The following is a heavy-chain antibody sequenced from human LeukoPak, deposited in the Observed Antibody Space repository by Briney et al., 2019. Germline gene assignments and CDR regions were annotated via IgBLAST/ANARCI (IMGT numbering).Heavy chain of an antibody. Sequence: GGSLRLSCAASGFTFSSYSMSWVRQAPGKGLEWVSYISSSSSTIYYADSVKGRFTISRDNAKNSLYLQMNSLRAEDTAVYYCARGSSEYSGSYLAGSAFDIWGQGTMVTVSS. J-gene: IGHJ3*02. CDR3: ARGSSEYSGSYLAGSAFDI. CDR1: GFTFSSYS. CDR2: ISSSSSTI. V-gene: IGHV3-48*01. D-gene: IGHD1-26*01.